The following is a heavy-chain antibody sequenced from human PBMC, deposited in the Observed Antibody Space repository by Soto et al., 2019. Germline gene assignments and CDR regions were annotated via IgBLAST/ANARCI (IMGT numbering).Heavy chain of an antibody. CDR1: GFTLSNYG. CDR2: ISYDGSNT. J-gene: IGHJ4*02. V-gene: IGHV3-30*18. CDR3: AKEGGLSGSYYISSSYYFDY. Sequence: QVQLVESGGGVVQPGRSLRLSCAASGFTLSNYGMHWVRQAPGKGLEWVAIISYDGSNTYYADSVKGRFTISRDNSKNTLYLQMNSLRVEDTSVYYCAKEGGLSGSYYISSSYYFDYWGQGTLVTVSS. D-gene: IGHD1-26*01.